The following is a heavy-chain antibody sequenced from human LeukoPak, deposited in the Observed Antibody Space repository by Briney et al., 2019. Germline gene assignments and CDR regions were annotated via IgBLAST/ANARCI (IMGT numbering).Heavy chain of an antibody. D-gene: IGHD2-8*01. CDR2: IYYSGST. CDR1: GGSIGSNSYY. Sequence: PSETLSLTCSVSGGSIGSNSYYWGWIRQPPGKGLEWIGSIYYSGSTYYNPSLKSRVTISVDTSKNQFSLKLTSVTAADTAVFYCARSPTWYYFDYWGQGALVTVSS. CDR3: ARSPTWYYFDY. J-gene: IGHJ4*02. V-gene: IGHV4-39*01.